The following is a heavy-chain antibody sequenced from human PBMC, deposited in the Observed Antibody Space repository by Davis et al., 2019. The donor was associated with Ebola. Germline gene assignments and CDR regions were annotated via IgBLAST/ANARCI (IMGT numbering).Heavy chain of an antibody. D-gene: IGHD6-6*01. CDR2: IYSAGGT. CDR3: ARGRPRYSSSYNWFDP. Sequence: GESLKISCAASGFTVSESYMTWVRQAPGKGLQWVSNIYSAGGTYYADSVKGRFTISRDDSKNTLYLHMSSLRSEDTAVYYCARGRPRYSSSYNWFDPWGQGTLVTVSS. V-gene: IGHV3-53*05. J-gene: IGHJ5*02. CDR1: GFTVSESY.